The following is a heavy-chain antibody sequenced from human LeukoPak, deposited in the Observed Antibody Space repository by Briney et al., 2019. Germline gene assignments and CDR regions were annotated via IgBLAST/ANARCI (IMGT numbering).Heavy chain of an antibody. J-gene: IGHJ4*02. CDR2: IYYSGST. Sequence: SETLSLTSTVSRGSISSTTYYWGWIRQPPGKGLEWIGTIYYSGSTYYNPSLKSRVTISVDTSQNQFSLKLSSVTAADTAVYYCARGPTVKYFDYWGQGTLVTVSS. CDR1: RGSISSTTYY. V-gene: IGHV4-39*07. CDR3: ARGPTVKYFDY. D-gene: IGHD4-17*01.